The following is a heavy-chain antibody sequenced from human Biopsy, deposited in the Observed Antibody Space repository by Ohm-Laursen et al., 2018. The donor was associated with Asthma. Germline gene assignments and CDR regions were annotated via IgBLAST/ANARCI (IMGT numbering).Heavy chain of an antibody. CDR1: GYTFTNYY. Sequence: ASVKVSCKASGYTFTNYYMHWVRQAPGHGLEWMGMINPFGGSSNFAQKFQGRLTMTRDTSTRTVYMELSSLRSEDTAVYYCAREATSGEVPFGYFYALDVWGEGTTVTVSS. CDR3: AREATSGEVPFGYFYALDV. V-gene: IGHV1-46*01. D-gene: IGHD2-2*01. J-gene: IGHJ6*04. CDR2: INPFGGSS.